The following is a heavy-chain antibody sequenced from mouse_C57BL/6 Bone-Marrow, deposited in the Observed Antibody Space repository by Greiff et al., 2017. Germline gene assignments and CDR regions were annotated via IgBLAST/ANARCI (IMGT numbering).Heavy chain of an antibody. J-gene: IGHJ2*01. Sequence: EVKVVESGGGLVQSGRSLRLSCATSGFTFSDFYMEWVRQAPGKGLEWIAASRNKANDYTTEYSASVKGRFIVSRDTSQSILYLQMNALRAEDTAIYYCARGDYWGQGTTLTVSS. CDR3: ARGDY. CDR2: SRNKANDYTT. V-gene: IGHV7-1*01. CDR1: GFTFSDFY.